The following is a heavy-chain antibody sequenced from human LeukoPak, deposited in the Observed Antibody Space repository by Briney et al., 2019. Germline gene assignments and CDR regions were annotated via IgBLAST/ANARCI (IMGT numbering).Heavy chain of an antibody. D-gene: IGHD6-13*01. CDR3: ARDRGIAAADFRNGWYRWFDP. CDR2: INQDGSEK. CDR1: GFTFSSSW. J-gene: IGHJ5*02. V-gene: IGHV3-7*01. Sequence: PGGSLRLSCATSGFTFSSSWMSWVRQAPGRGLQWVAHINQDGSEKYYVDSVKGRFTISRDNAKNSLYLQMNSLRAEDTAVYYCARDRGIAAADFRNGWYRWFDPWGQGTLVTVSS.